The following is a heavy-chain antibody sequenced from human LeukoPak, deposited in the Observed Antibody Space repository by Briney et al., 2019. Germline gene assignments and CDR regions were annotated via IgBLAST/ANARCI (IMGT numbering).Heavy chain of an antibody. Sequence: GGSLRLSCTTSGFTFGDHAVSWFRQAPGKGLEWIGFIRNKAYGGTTEYAASVRGRFVFSRDDSKSIAYLQMNSLKTEDTAVYYCARGLGYYYGSVGDYWGQGTLVTVSS. CDR1: GFTFGDHA. V-gene: IGHV3-49*03. CDR2: IRNKAYGGTT. J-gene: IGHJ4*02. D-gene: IGHD3-10*01. CDR3: ARGLGYYYGSVGDY.